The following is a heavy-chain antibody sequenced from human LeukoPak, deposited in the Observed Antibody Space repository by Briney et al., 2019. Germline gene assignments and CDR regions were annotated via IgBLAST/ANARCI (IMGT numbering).Heavy chain of an antibody. CDR3: TTVGDYVWYY. Sequence: WGRQAPGKGLEWVGRIKSKTDGGTTDYAAPVKGRFTISRDDSKKTLFLQMNSLKTEDTAVYYCTTVGDYVWYYWGQGTLVTVSS. D-gene: IGHD3-16*01. CDR2: IKSKTDGGTT. J-gene: IGHJ4*02. V-gene: IGHV3-15*01.